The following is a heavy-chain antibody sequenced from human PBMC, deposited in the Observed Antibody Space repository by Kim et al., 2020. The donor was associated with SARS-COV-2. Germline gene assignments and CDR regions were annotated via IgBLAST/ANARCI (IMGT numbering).Heavy chain of an antibody. J-gene: IGHJ6*02. D-gene: IGHD6-19*01. CDR3: ARHALGVGGAPSNYYYGMDV. V-gene: IGHV1-69*13. CDR1: GGTFSSYA. Sequence: SVKVSCKASGGTFSSYAISWVRQAPGQGLEWMGGIIPIFGTTNYARKFQGRVTITADESTSTVYMELSSLQSEDTAVYYCARHALGVGGAPSNYYYGMDVWGQGTTVTVSS. CDR2: IIPIFGTT.